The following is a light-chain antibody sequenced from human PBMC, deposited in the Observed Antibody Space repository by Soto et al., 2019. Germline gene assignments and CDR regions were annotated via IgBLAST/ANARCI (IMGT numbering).Light chain of an antibody. V-gene: IGLV2-8*01. J-gene: IGLJ2*01. CDR3: SSYAGSNNVV. CDR2: EVN. Sequence: QSALTQPSSASGSPGQSVTISCTGTSSDVGAYNHVSWYQQHPGKAPKLMIYEVNKRPSGVPDRFSGSKSGNTASLTVSGLQAEDEADYYCSSYAGSNNVVFGGGTKLTVL. CDR1: SSDVGAYNH.